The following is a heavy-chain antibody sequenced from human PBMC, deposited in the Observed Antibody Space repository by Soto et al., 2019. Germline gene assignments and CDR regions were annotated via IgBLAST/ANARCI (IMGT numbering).Heavy chain of an antibody. CDR2: IWYDGSNK. V-gene: IGHV3-33*01. CDR1: GFTFSSYG. Sequence: GGSLRLSCAASGFTFSSYGMHWVRQAPGKGLEWVAVIWYDGSNKYYADSVKGRFTISRDNSKNTLYLQMNSLRAEDTAVYYCARDSPSEGVFDYWGQGTLVTVSS. CDR3: ARDSPSEGVFDY. J-gene: IGHJ4*02. D-gene: IGHD3-16*01.